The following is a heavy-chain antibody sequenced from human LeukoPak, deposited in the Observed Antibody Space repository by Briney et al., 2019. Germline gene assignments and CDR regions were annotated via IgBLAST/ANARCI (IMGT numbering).Heavy chain of an antibody. CDR1: GYTFTSYG. CDR3: ARDRRLQENDY. Sequence: GASVKVSCKASGYTFTSYGISWVRQAPGQGLEWMGWISAYNGNTNYAQKFQGRVTMTTDTSTSTTYMELRSLRSDDTAVYYCARDRRLQENDYWGQGTLVTVSS. J-gene: IGHJ4*02. D-gene: IGHD4-11*01. CDR2: ISAYNGNT. V-gene: IGHV1-18*01.